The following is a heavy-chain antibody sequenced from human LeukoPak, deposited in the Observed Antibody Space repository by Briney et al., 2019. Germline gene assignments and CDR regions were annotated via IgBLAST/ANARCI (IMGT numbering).Heavy chain of an antibody. Sequence: ASVKVSCKASGYTFTSYYMHWVRQAPGQGLEWMGLINPTGDSTGYAQKFQGRVTMTRDTSISTAYMELSRLRSDDTAVYYCARDSYYYDSSGQYNWFDPWGQGTLVTVSS. CDR2: INPTGDST. V-gene: IGHV1-46*01. CDR1: GYTFTSYY. J-gene: IGHJ5*02. D-gene: IGHD3-22*01. CDR3: ARDSYYYDSSGQYNWFDP.